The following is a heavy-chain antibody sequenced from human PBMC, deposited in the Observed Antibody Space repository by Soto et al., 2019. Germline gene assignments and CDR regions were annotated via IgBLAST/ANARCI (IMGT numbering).Heavy chain of an antibody. CDR3: AHRRGYTYGSFYFDY. Sequence: QITLKESGPTLVKPTQTLTLTCTFSGFSLSTSGVGVGWIRQPPGKALEWLALIYWDDEKRYSPSLKSRLTITKDTSKNPVVPTMTIMDPVDTATYYCAHRRGYTYGSFYFDYWGQGTLVTVSS. D-gene: IGHD5-18*01. J-gene: IGHJ4*02. CDR1: GFSLSTSGVG. CDR2: IYWDDEK. V-gene: IGHV2-5*02.